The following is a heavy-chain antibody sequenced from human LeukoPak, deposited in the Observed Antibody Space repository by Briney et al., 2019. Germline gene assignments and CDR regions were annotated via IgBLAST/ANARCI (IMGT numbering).Heavy chain of an antibody. Sequence: GESLKISCKGSGYSFTGYWMGWVRQMPGKGLEWMGIIYPGDSDTRYSPSFQGQVTISADKSISTAYLPWSSLKASDTAMYYCARRAGSIVGARGGGIDYWGQGTLVTVSS. V-gene: IGHV5-51*01. CDR1: GYSFTGYW. J-gene: IGHJ4*02. D-gene: IGHD1-26*01. CDR3: ARRAGSIVGARGGGIDY. CDR2: IYPGDSDT.